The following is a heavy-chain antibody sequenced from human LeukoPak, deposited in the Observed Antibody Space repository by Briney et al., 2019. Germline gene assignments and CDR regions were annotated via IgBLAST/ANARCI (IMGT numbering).Heavy chain of an antibody. Sequence: PGGSLRLSCAASGFTFSSSAMSWVRQAPGKGLEWVSAITGSGGNTYYADSVKGRFTISRDNSKNTLYLQMDSLRAEDTAVFYCAKDLSVSSGYYFEYWGQGAPVTVSS. D-gene: IGHD3-22*01. V-gene: IGHV3-23*01. CDR1: GFTFSSSA. J-gene: IGHJ4*02. CDR2: ITGSGGNT. CDR3: AKDLSVSSGYYFEY.